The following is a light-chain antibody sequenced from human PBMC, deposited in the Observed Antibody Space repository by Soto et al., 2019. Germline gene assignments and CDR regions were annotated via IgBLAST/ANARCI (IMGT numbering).Light chain of an antibody. CDR2: GAS. Sequence: EIVMTQSPATLAVSPGERATLSCRARQSVWNNLACYQQNPDQAPRLLIYGASTRATGIPARFRGNGSVTEFTLTISSLQSEDSELYSGQHYNTWPPAWTSGQGPNVDIK. J-gene: IGKJ1*01. V-gene: IGKV3-15*01. CDR1: QSVWNN. CDR3: QHYNTWPPAWT.